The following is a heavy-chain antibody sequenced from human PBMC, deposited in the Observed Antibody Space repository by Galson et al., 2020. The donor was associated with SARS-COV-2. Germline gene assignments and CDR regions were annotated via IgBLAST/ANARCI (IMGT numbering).Heavy chain of an antibody. CDR3: ARDSEYYDILTGYLRASYYYYGMDV. J-gene: IGHJ6*02. CDR2: ISYDGSNK. V-gene: IGHV3-30*04. CDR1: GFTFSSYA. Sequence: GESLKISCAASGFTFSSYAMHWVRQAPGKGLEWVAVISYDGSNKYYADSVKGRFTISRDNSKNTLYLQMNSLRAEDTAVYYCARDSEYYDILTGYLRASYYYYGMDVWGQGTTVTVSS. D-gene: IGHD3-9*01.